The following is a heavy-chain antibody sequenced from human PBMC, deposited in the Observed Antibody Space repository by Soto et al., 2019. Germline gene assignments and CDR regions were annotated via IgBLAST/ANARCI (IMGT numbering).Heavy chain of an antibody. Sequence: SETLSLTCVVSDYPITSDYCWAWIRQPPGKGLEWIGSIYHGGSAYYNPSLNSRVTILVDTSNKQVALRVTSVTAADTAVYYCARYRYYFDASGNYRTHAFDIWGPGTLVTVSS. D-gene: IGHD3-22*01. V-gene: IGHV4-38-2*01. J-gene: IGHJ3*02. CDR3: ARYRYYFDASGNYRTHAFDI. CDR2: IYHGGSA. CDR1: DYPITSDYC.